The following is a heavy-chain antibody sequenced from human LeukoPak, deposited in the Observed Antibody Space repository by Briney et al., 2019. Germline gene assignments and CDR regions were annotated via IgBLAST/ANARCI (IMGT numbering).Heavy chain of an antibody. CDR1: GGSISSSSYY. CDR3: ASGVVVVAATRIDAFDI. V-gene: IGHV4-39*01. CDR2: IYYSGST. Sequence: SETLSLTCTVSGGSISSSSYYWGWIRRPPGKGLEWIGSIYYSGSTYYNPSLKSRVTISVDTSKNQFSLKLSSVTAADTAVYYCASGVVVVAATRIDAFDIWGQGTMVTVSS. J-gene: IGHJ3*02. D-gene: IGHD2-15*01.